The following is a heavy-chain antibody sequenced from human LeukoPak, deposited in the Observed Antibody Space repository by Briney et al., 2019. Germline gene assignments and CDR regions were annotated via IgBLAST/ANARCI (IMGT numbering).Heavy chain of an antibody. D-gene: IGHD2-21*01. J-gene: IGHJ2*01. CDR3: ARRGCGGDCLGWYFDL. CDR2: ISAYNGNT. CDR1: GYTFTSYG. Sequence: ASVKVSCEASGYTFTSYGISWVRQAPGQGLEWMGWISAYNGNTNYAQKLQGRVTMTTDTSTSTAYMELRSLRPDDTAVYYCARRGCGGDCLGWYFDLWGRGTLVTVSS. V-gene: IGHV1-18*01.